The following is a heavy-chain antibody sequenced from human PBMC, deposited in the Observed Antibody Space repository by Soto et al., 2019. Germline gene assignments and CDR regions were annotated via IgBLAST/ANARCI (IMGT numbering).Heavy chain of an antibody. CDR1: GFTFSSYA. CDR3: ASRLGVPFDI. D-gene: IGHD3-10*01. V-gene: IGHV3-30-3*01. J-gene: IGHJ3*02. CDR2: ISYDGSNK. Sequence: QVQLVESGGGVVQPGRSLRLSCAASGFTFSSYAMHWVRQAPGKGLEWVAVISYDGSNKYYADSVKGRFTISRDNSKNTLYLQMNSLRAEDTAVYYCASRLGVPFDIWGQGTMVTVSS.